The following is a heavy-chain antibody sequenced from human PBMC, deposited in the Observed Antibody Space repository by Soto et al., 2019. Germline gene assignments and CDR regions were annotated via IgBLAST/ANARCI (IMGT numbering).Heavy chain of an antibody. D-gene: IGHD6-25*01. CDR2: ISSSSGST. Sequence: EVQLLESGGGLVQPGGSLRLSCAASGFTFSTYAMAWVRHAPGKGLEWVSSISSSSGSTFYADSLKGRFTISRDNSENTLSLQKNSLRAEDAAVYYCAKQPLKVPLRFDYWGQGPLVTVSS. V-gene: IGHV3-23*01. CDR1: GFTFSTYA. J-gene: IGHJ4*02. CDR3: AKQPLKVPLRFDY.